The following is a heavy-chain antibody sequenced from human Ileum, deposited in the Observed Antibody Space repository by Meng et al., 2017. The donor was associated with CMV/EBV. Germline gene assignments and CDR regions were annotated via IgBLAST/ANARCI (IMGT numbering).Heavy chain of an antibody. Sequence: ASVKVSCKASGYTFTGYYMHWVRQAPGQGLEWMGWINPNSGGTKYAQKFQGRVTMTRDTSISTAYMELSRLRSDDTAVYYCARAPYSSGWYGGVKAFDIWGQGTMVTVSS. D-gene: IGHD6-19*01. CDR2: INPNSGGT. CDR1: GYTFTGYY. V-gene: IGHV1-2*02. J-gene: IGHJ3*02. CDR3: ARAPYSSGWYGGVKAFDI.